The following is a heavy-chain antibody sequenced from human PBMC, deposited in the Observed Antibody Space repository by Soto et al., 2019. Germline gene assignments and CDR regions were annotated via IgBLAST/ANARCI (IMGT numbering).Heavy chain of an antibody. CDR3: ARGYYYGSGRPTPGGMDV. Sequence: GASVKVSCKASGYTFTNYDINWVRQAPGQGLEWMGWISTYTGNTNYAQKHQGRVTMTTDTSTSTAYMELRSLRSDDTAVYYCARGYYYGSGRPTPGGMDVWGQGTTVTVSS. CDR2: ISTYTGNT. J-gene: IGHJ6*02. V-gene: IGHV1-18*01. D-gene: IGHD3-10*01. CDR1: GYTFTNYD.